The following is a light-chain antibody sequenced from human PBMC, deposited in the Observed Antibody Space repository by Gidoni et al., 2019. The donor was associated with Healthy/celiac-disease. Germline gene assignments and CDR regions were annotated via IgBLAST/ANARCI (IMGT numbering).Light chain of an antibody. J-gene: IGKJ5*01. CDR2: AAS. V-gene: IGKV1-39*01. Sequence: DIQMTQYPSSLSASVGDRVTITCRASQSISSYLYWYQQKPGKAPKLLIYAASSLQSGVPSSFIVSGSGTDFPLTISSLQPEAFATYYCQQSSSTPITFGQGTRLEIK. CDR1: QSISSY. CDR3: QQSSSTPIT.